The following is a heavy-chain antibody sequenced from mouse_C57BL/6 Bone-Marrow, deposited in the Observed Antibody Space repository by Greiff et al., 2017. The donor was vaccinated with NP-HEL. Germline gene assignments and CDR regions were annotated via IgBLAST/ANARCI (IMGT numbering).Heavy chain of an antibody. CDR2: ILPGSGST. J-gene: IGHJ1*03. Sequence: QVQLQQSGAELMKPGASVKLSCKATGYTFTGYWIEWVKQRPGHGLEWIGAILPGSGSTNYNEKLKGKATLTADTSSNTAYLQLSRLTTEDSAIYDCARCYYDSGHCYFDVWGTGTAVTVSS. V-gene: IGHV1-9*01. CDR3: ARCYYDSGHCYFDV. CDR1: GYTFTGYW. D-gene: IGHD2-4*01.